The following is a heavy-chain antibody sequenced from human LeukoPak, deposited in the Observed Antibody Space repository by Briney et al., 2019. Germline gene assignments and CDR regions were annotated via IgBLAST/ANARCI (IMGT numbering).Heavy chain of an antibody. CDR1: GFTFSSYS. V-gene: IGHV3-74*01. Sequence: GGSLRLSCAASGFTFSSYSTNWVRQAPGKGLVWVSRINSDGSSTSYADSVKGRFTISRDNAKNTLYLQMNSLRAEDTAVYYCASLRAGDTAMADDAFDIWGQGTMVTVSS. D-gene: IGHD5-18*01. J-gene: IGHJ3*02. CDR3: ASLRAGDTAMADDAFDI. CDR2: INSDGSST.